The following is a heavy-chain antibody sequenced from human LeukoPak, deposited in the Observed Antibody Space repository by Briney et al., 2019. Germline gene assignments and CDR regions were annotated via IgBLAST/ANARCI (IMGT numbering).Heavy chain of an antibody. D-gene: IGHD4-17*01. CDR2: INPNSGGT. J-gene: IGHJ4*02. CDR1: GYTFTGYY. V-gene: IGHV1-2*02. Sequence: ASLKVSCKASGYTFTGYYMPSVRQAPGHGLEWRGWINPNSGGTNYAQKFQGRVTMTRDTSISTAYMELSRLRSDDTAVYCCARDYGDYVIDYWGQGTLVTVSS. CDR3: ARDYGDYVIDY.